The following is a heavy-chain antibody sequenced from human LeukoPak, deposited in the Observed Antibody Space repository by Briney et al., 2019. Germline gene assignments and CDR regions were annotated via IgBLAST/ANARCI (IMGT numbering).Heavy chain of an antibody. J-gene: IGHJ1*01. D-gene: IGHD6-13*01. CDR1: GGSFSGYY. Sequence: PSETLSLTCAVYGGSFSGYYWSWIRQPPGKGLEWIGEINHSGSTNYNPSLKSRVTISVDTSKNQFSLKLSSVTAADTAVYYCAREYSSSWWEYFQHWGQGTLVTVSS. CDR3: AREYSSSWWEYFQH. CDR2: INHSGST. V-gene: IGHV4-34*01.